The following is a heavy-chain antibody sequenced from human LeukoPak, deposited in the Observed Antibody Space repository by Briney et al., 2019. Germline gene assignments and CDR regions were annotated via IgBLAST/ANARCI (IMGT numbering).Heavy chain of an antibody. V-gene: IGHV3-23*01. Sequence: GGSLRLSCAASGFTFISYAMSWVRQAPGKGLEWVSAISGSGGSTYYADSVKGRFTISRDNSKNTLYLQMNSLRAEDTAVYYCAKGEYSSSFRYGSPKYYFDYWGQGTLVTVSS. CDR2: ISGSGGST. D-gene: IGHD6-6*01. CDR3: AKGEYSSSFRYGSPKYYFDY. CDR1: GFTFISYA. J-gene: IGHJ4*02.